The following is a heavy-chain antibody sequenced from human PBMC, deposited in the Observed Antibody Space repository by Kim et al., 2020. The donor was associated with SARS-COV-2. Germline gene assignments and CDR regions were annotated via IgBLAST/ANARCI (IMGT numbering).Heavy chain of an antibody. Sequence: GGSLRLSCAASGFTFSGSAMHWVRQASGKGLEWVGRIRTDANSSATTYAASEKGRFSISRDDSTNTAFLQIDSLKTEDTAGYSCTGTVNLYFFDDLSQAT. CDR1: GFTFSGSA. CDR3: TGTVNLYFFDD. D-gene: IGHD4-17*01. J-gene: IGHJ4*02. CDR2: IRTDANSSAT. V-gene: IGHV3-73*01.